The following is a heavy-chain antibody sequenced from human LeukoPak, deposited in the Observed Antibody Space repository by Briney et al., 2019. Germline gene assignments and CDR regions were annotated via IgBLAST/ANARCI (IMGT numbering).Heavy chain of an antibody. Sequence: ASVKVSCKASGGTFSSYAISWVRQAPGQGLEWMGWISAYNGNTNYAQKLQGRVTMTTDTSTSTAYMELRSLRSDDTAVYYCARDSPYYYDSSGYPHAFDIWGQGTMVTVSS. CDR3: ARDSPYYYDSSGYPHAFDI. CDR2: ISAYNGNT. D-gene: IGHD3-22*01. CDR1: GGTFSSYA. J-gene: IGHJ3*02. V-gene: IGHV1-18*01.